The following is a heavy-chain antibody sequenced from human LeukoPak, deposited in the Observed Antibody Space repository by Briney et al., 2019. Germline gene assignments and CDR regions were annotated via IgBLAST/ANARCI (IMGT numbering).Heavy chain of an antibody. CDR2: IYPDDSDA. V-gene: IGHV5-51*01. D-gene: IGHD5-12*01. CDR1: GYSFSNYW. CDR3: AVRDMGEYSGYHFDF. J-gene: IGHJ4*02. Sequence: GESLKISCKASGYSFSNYWIGWVRQMPGRGLEWMGIIYPDDSDARYSPSFQGQVTFSVDKSISTAYLEWSSLKSSDTATYYCAVRDMGEYSGYHFDFWGQGTLVTVSS.